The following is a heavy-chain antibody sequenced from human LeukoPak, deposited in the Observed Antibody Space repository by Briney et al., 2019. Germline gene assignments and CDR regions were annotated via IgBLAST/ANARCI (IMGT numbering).Heavy chain of an antibody. V-gene: IGHV3-9*01. CDR3: AKDFGDYGDSLDY. Sequence: GRSLRLSCAASGFTFDDYAMHWVRQAPGKGLEWVSGISWNSGSIGYADSVKGRFTISRDNAKNSLYLQINSLRAEDTALYYCAKDFGDYGDSLDYWGQGTLVTVSS. CDR1: GFTFDDYA. CDR2: ISWNSGSI. D-gene: IGHD4-17*01. J-gene: IGHJ4*02.